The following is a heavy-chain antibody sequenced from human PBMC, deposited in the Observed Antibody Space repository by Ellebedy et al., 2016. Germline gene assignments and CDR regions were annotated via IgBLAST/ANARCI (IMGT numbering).Heavy chain of an antibody. CDR2: ISRSGATT. V-gene: IGHV3-23*01. J-gene: IGHJ4*02. D-gene: IGHD3-10*01. CDR3: AKYFRSGSYYHFDN. CDR1: GFIFSNWG. Sequence: GGSLRLSXATSGFIFSNWGMTWVRQAPGKGLECVSAISRSGATTDYADSVRGRFTISRDNSEDKVYLQMNSLRDEDTALYYCAKYFRSGSYYHFDNWGPGTLVTVSS.